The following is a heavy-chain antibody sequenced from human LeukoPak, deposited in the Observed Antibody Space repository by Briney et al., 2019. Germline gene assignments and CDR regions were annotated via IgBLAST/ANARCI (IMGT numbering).Heavy chain of an antibody. Sequence: PGRSLRLSCAASGFTFDDYATHWVRQAPGKGLEWVSGISWNSGSIGYADSVKGRFTISRDNAKNSLYLQMNSLRAEDTALYYCAKAGYCSSTSCAFDYWGQGTLVTVSS. CDR3: AKAGYCSSTSCAFDY. CDR2: ISWNSGSI. D-gene: IGHD2-2*01. J-gene: IGHJ4*02. CDR1: GFTFDDYA. V-gene: IGHV3-9*01.